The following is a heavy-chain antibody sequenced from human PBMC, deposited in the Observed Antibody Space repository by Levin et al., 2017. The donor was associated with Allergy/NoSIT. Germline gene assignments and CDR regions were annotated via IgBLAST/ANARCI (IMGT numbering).Heavy chain of an antibody. CDR3: ARAAAAGTLEVDY. J-gene: IGHJ4*02. Sequence: GGSLRLSCAASGFTFSDYYMSWIRQAPGKGLEWVSYISSSSSYTNYADSVKGRFTISRDNAKNSLYLQMNSLRAEDTAVYYCARAAAAGTLEVDYWGQGTLVTVSS. D-gene: IGHD6-13*01. CDR2: ISSSSSYT. CDR1: GFTFSDYY. V-gene: IGHV3-11*05.